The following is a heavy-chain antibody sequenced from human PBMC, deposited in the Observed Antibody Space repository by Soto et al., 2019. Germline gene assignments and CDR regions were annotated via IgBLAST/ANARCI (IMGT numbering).Heavy chain of an antibody. Sequence: ESGGALVQPGGSLRLSCVASGFTFRSYEMNWVRQAPGTGLEWVAYISSSGSVIKYGDSVKGRFTISRDNAKNSLHLQMNSVRAEDTALYYCTRSGNNFYYFGMDVWGQGTTVTVSS. J-gene: IGHJ6*02. D-gene: IGHD6-25*01. CDR3: TRSGNNFYYFGMDV. CDR1: GFTFRSYE. CDR2: ISSSGSVI. V-gene: IGHV3-48*03.